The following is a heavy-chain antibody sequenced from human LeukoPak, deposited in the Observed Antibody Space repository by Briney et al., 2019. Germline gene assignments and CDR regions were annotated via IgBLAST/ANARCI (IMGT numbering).Heavy chain of an antibody. V-gene: IGHV4-38-2*02. CDR2: INHSGRT. Sequence: SETLSLTCDVSGYSINFGHLWGWIRQPPGKGLEWITSINHSGRTYYTPSLKSRVTISVDTLKNQFSLKVTSVTAEDTAMYFCARESSAVAHTMMRDWLDPWGQGTLVTVSS. J-gene: IGHJ5*02. CDR1: GYSINFGHL. D-gene: IGHD3-22*01. CDR3: ARESSAVAHTMMRDWLDP.